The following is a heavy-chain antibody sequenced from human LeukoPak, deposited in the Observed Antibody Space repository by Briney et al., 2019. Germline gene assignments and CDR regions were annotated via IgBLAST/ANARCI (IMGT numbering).Heavy chain of an antibody. Sequence: GGSLRLSCAASGFTFSNYAMNWVRQAPGKGLEWVSLISGSTGSTYYADSVKGRFSISRDNSKNTLYLQMNSLRAEDTAVYYCARELIAAATRGAFDIWGQGTMVTLSS. CDR3: ARELIAAATRGAFDI. CDR2: ISGSTGST. V-gene: IGHV3-23*01. D-gene: IGHD6-13*01. CDR1: GFTFSNYA. J-gene: IGHJ3*02.